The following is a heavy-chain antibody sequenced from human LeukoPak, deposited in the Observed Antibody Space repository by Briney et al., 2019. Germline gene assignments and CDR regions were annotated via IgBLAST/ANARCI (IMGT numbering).Heavy chain of an antibody. CDR3: ARGYLDCSSTSCQYYFDY. J-gene: IGHJ4*02. V-gene: IGHV4-34*01. CDR1: GGSFSGYY. D-gene: IGHD2-2*01. CDR2: INHSGST. Sequence: SETLSLTCAVYGGSFSGYYWSWIRQPPGKGLEWIGEINHSGSTNYNPSLKSRVTISVDTSKNQFSLQLSSVTAADTAVYYCARGYLDCSSTSCQYYFDYWGQGTLVTVSS.